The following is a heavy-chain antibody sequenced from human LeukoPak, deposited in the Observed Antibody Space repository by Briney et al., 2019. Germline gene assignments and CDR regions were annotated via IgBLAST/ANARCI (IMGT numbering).Heavy chain of an antibody. J-gene: IGHJ3*02. CDR2: ISWNGVTT. CDR1: GFSFRGYT. Sequence: GGSLRLSCAASGFSFRGYTMHWVRQPPGKGLEWVSLISWNGVTTYYGDSVKGRFTISRDDSKNSLYLQMNSLRSEDSAFYYCAKVSRADDAFDIWGQGTMVTVSS. CDR3: AKVSRADDAFDI. V-gene: IGHV3-43*01.